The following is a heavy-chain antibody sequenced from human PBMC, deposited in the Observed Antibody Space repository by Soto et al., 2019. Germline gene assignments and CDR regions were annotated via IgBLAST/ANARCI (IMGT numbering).Heavy chain of an antibody. J-gene: IGHJ5*02. D-gene: IGHD6-13*01. CDR1: GGTFSSYA. Sequence: SVKVSCKASGGTFSSYAISWVRQAPGQGLEWMGGIIPIFGTANYAQKFQGRVTITADESRSTAYMELSSLRFEDTAVYYCARGTIAAGNWFDPWGQGTLVTVSS. CDR2: IIPIFGTA. V-gene: IGHV1-69*13. CDR3: ARGTIAAGNWFDP.